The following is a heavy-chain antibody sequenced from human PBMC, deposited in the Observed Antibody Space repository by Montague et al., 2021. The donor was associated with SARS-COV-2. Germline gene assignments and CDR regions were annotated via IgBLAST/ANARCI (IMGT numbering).Heavy chain of an antibody. D-gene: IGHD5-12*01. CDR3: ARAHSGSWAHLDN. CDR1: GGSISSGSYY. Sequence: TLSLTCTVSGGSISSGSYYWSWIRPPAGKGLEWIGRIYTSGTTDSSFSLKSRVTISVDTSKNQFSLKLTSVTAADTAVYYCARAHSGSWAHLDNWGQGSLVTVSS. J-gene: IGHJ4*02. V-gene: IGHV4-61*02. CDR2: IYTSGTT.